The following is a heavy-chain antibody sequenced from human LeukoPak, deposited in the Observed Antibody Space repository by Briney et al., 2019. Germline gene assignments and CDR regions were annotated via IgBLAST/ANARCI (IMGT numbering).Heavy chain of an antibody. D-gene: IGHD1-1*01. CDR2: IYSGGST. CDR3: ARPHELIPEGGYFDY. V-gene: IGHV3-66*04. J-gene: IGHJ4*02. Sequence: GGSQRLSCAASGFTVSSNYMSWVRQAPAKGLEWVSVIYSGGSTYYADSVKGRFTISRDNSKNTLYLQMNSLRAEDTAVYYCARPHELIPEGGYFDYWGQGTLVTVSS. CDR1: GFTVSSNY.